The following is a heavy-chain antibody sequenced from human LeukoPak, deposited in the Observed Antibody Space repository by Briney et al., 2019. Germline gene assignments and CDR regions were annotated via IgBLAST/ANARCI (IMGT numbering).Heavy chain of an antibody. CDR1: GFNFGVYA. V-gene: IGHV3-49*04. J-gene: IGHJ1*01. D-gene: IGHD6-19*01. CDR2: IKTKTGGGAT. Sequence: GGSLGLSCTVSGFNFGVYAMSWVRQAPGKGLEWVGFIKTKTGGGATKYAASVEDRFIISRDDSKSIAYLQMSSLKTEDTAVYYCVRMGGGNSGWLFQHWGQGTLVSVSS. CDR3: VRMGGGNSGWLFQH.